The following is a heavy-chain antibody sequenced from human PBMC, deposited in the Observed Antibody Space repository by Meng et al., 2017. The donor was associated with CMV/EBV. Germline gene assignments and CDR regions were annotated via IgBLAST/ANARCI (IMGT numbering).Heavy chain of an antibody. CDR3: ARRYNWNDGSWGIVVGEDWTPTNYYYYGMDV. V-gene: IGHV3-21*01. D-gene: IGHD1-1*01. J-gene: IGHJ6*02. CDR2: ISSSSSYI. CDR1: GFTFSSYS. Sequence: GESLKISCAASGFTFSSYSMNWVRQAPGKRLEWVSSISSSSSYIYYADSVKGRFTISRDNAKNSLYLQMNSLRAEDTAVYYCARRYNWNDGSWGIVVGEDWTPTNYYYYGMDVWGQGTTVTVSS.